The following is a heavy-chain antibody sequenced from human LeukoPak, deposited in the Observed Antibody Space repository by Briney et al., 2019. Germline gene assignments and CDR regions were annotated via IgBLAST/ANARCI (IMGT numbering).Heavy chain of an antibody. J-gene: IGHJ6*02. CDR1: GGSLRSDDSD. CDR2: MYYSGST. D-gene: IGHD5-12*01. V-gene: IGHV4-30-4*01. Sequence: SSETLSLTCGVSGGSLRSDDSDWTWIRQPPGKGLEWIGYMYYSGSTYYNPSLKSRVTISEDISKNQVSLKLTSVTAADTAVYYCARDKWVKAGDSWLHYAMDVWGQGTKVTV. CDR3: ARDKWVKAGDSWLHYAMDV.